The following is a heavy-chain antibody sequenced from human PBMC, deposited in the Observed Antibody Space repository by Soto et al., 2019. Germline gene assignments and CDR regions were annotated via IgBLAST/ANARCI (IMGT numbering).Heavy chain of an antibody. CDR2: IYPGDSDT. CDR3: ARILVYSLSREHGALPDY. CDR1: GYSFTSYW. V-gene: IGHV5-51*01. Sequence: PGECLKISCKGSGYSFTSYWIGWVRQMPGKGLEWMGIIYPGDSDTRYSPSFQGQVTISADKSISTAYLQWSSLKASDTAMYYCARILVYSLSREHGALPDYWGQGTLVTGSS. D-gene: IGHD1-1*01. J-gene: IGHJ4*02.